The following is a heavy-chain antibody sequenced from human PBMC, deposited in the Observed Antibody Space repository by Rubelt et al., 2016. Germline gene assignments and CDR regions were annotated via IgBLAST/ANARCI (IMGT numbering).Heavy chain of an antibody. D-gene: IGHD2-2*02. V-gene: IGHV3-7*04. Sequence: QDGSEKNYVDSVKGRFTISRDNSKNTLYLQMNSLRAEDAAVYYCARETYMANGAFDVWGQGTMVTVSS. CDR3: ARETYMANGAFDV. CDR2: QDGSEK. J-gene: IGHJ3*01.